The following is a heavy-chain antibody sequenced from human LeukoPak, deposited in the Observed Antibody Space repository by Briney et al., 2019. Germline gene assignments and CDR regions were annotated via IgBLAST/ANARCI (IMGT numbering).Heavy chain of an antibody. Sequence: GGSLRLSCAASGFTFSSYAMSWVRQAPGKGLEWVSGIYTNGRTRYADSVNGRFTISRDNSKNTLFLQMHSLRVEDTAVYYCAHLVWEYVGGLDVWGQGTTVTVSS. CDR1: GFTFSSYA. CDR2: IYTNGRT. V-gene: IGHV3-23*05. J-gene: IGHJ6*02. CDR3: AHLVWEYVGGLDV. D-gene: IGHD1-26*01.